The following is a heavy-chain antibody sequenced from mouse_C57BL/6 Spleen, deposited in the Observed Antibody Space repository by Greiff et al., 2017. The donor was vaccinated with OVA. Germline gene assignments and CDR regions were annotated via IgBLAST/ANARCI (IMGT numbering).Heavy chain of an antibody. D-gene: IGHD1-1*01. J-gene: IGHJ3*01. V-gene: IGHV6-3*01. CDR2: IRLKSDNYAT. Sequence: AGGSMKLSCVASGFTFSNYWMNWVRQSPEKGLEWVAQIRLKSDNYATHYAESVKGRFTISRDDSKSSVYLQMNNLRAEDTGIYYCTSNYGSSLFAYWGQGTLVTVSA. CDR1: GFTFSNYW. CDR3: TSNYGSSLFAY.